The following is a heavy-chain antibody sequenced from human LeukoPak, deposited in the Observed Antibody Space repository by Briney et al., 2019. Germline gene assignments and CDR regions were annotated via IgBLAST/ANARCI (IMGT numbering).Heavy chain of an antibody. Sequence: PSETLSLTCTVSGGSIYSGSCYWSWIRQPAGKGLEWIGRIYTSGSTNYNPSLKSRVTISVDTSKNRFSLKPSSVTAADTAVYYCARDRRDGYNLYYFDLWGQGTLVTVSS. D-gene: IGHD5-24*01. V-gene: IGHV4-61*02. CDR3: ARDRRDGYNLYYFDL. J-gene: IGHJ5*02. CDR1: GGSIYSGSCY. CDR2: IYTSGST.